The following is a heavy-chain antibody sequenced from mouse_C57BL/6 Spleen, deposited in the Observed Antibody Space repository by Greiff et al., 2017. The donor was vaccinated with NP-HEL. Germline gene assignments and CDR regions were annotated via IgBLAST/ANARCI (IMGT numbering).Heavy chain of an antibody. CDR2: IYPGDGDT. J-gene: IGHJ2*01. CDR3: AILPYGSSPYFDY. Sequence: QVQLQQSGPELVKPGASVKISCKASGYAFSSSWMNWVKQRPGKGLEWIGRIYPGDGDTNYNGKFKGKATLTADKSSSTAYMQLSSLTPEDSAVYFCAILPYGSSPYFDYWGQGTTLTVSS. D-gene: IGHD1-1*01. CDR1: GYAFSSSW. V-gene: IGHV1-82*01.